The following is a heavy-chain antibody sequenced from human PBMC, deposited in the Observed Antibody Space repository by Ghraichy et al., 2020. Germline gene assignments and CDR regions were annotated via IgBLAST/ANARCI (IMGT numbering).Heavy chain of an antibody. D-gene: IGHD3-9*01. J-gene: IGHJ6*02. CDR2: INWNGGST. Sequence: GGVLRVSCAASGFTFDDYGMSWVRQAPGKGLEWVSGINWNGGSTGYADSVKGRFTISRDNAKNSLYLQMNSLRAEDTALYYCAREPIIGYYNFYSGYYYGIDLWGPYTTVTFSS. CDR3: AREPIIGYYNFYSGYYYGIDL. CDR1: GFTFDDYG. V-gene: IGHV3-20*04.